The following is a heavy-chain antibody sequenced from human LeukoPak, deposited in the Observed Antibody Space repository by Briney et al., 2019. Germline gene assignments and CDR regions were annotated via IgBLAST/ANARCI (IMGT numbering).Heavy chain of an antibody. CDR2: ISTTSRYI. D-gene: IGHD3-10*01. CDR1: GFTFSSCS. CDR3: ARGDTMLRGLLSAFDY. J-gene: IGHJ4*02. Sequence: PGGSLRLSCAASGFTFSSCSMNWVRQAPGKGLEWLSSISTTSRYIYSADSLEGRFTISRDNAKNSLYLQMNSLRAEDTAVYYCARGDTMLRGLLSAFDYWGQGPLVTVSS. V-gene: IGHV3-21*01.